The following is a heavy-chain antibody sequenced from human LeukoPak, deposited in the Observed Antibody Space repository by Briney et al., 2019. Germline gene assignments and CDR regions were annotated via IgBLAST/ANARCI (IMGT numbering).Heavy chain of an antibody. Sequence: ASVKVSCKASGYTFTSYGISWVRQAPGQGLEWMGWISAYNGNTNYARKLQGRVTMTTDTSTSTAYMELRSLRSDDTAVYYCARQLGYCSSTSCYNWFDPWGQGTLVTVSS. CDR3: ARQLGYCSSTSCYNWFDP. CDR1: GYTFTSYG. V-gene: IGHV1-18*01. D-gene: IGHD2-2*01. CDR2: ISAYNGNT. J-gene: IGHJ5*02.